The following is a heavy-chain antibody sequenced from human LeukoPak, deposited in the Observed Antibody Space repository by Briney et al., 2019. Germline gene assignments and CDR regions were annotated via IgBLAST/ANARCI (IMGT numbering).Heavy chain of an antibody. J-gene: IGHJ4*02. Sequence: PGGSLRLSCAASGFTFSSYGMHWVRQAPGKGLEWVAFIRYDGSNKYYADSVKGRFTISRDNSKNTLYLQMNSLRAEDTAVYYCAKAGVYYDFWSGYLGSYWGQGTLVTVSP. V-gene: IGHV3-30*02. D-gene: IGHD3-3*01. CDR1: GFTFSSYG. CDR3: AKAGVYYDFWSGYLGSY. CDR2: IRYDGSNK.